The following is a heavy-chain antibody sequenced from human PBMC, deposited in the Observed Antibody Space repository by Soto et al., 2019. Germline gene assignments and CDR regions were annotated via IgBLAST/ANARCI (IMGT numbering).Heavy chain of an antibody. D-gene: IGHD2-21*01. Sequence: QVQLVQSGAEVKKPGASVKVSCKASGYTFTTYGISWVRQAPGQGLEWMGWISAYNGNTKYAQKLQGRVTMTTDTSPSTAYMELRGLVSDDTAVYYCAKDGPHMDYCGQGTLVTVSS. CDR2: ISAYNGNT. V-gene: IGHV1-18*01. CDR3: AKDGPHMDY. CDR1: GYTFTTYG. J-gene: IGHJ4*02.